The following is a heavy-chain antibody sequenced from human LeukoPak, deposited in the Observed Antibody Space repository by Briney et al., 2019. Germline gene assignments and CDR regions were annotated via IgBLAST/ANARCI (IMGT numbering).Heavy chain of an antibody. V-gene: IGHV4-34*01. D-gene: IGHD2-15*01. CDR2: INHSGST. Sequence: SETLSLTCAVYGGSFSGYYWSWIRQPPGKGLEWIGEINHSGSTNYNPSLKSRVTMSVDTSKNQFSLKLSSVTAADTAVYYCARDEVAQEDWFDPWGQGTLVTVSS. CDR1: GGSFSGYY. J-gene: IGHJ5*02. CDR3: ARDEVAQEDWFDP.